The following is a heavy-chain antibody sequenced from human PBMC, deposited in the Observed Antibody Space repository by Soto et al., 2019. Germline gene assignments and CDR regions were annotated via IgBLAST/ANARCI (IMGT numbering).Heavy chain of an antibody. D-gene: IGHD6-19*01. Sequence: GGSLRLSCVASGFTFSGSWMHWVRQAPGKGLVWVSRVTGDGSGANYADSVQGRFIISRDNAKNTVYLHMNSLRADDTAVYYCARVAVVTRGIDSWGQGILVTVSS. J-gene: IGHJ4*02. V-gene: IGHV3-74*01. CDR2: VTGDGSGA. CDR1: GFTFSGSW. CDR3: ARVAVVTRGIDS.